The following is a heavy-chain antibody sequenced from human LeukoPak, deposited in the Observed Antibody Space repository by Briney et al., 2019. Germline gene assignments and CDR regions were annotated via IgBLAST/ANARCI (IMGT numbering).Heavy chain of an antibody. D-gene: IGHD4-17*01. CDR1: NDSISNYY. CDR2: IYYTGIT. CDR3: ATSGATTVTTWGGTWFDP. J-gene: IGHJ5*02. Sequence: SETLSLTCSVSNDSISNYYWTWIRQPPGKGLEWTGYIYYTGITNYNPSLKTRVTISVDTSKNQFSLKLSSVTAADTALYYCATSGATTVTTWGGTWFDPWGQGTLVTVSS. V-gene: IGHV4-59*01.